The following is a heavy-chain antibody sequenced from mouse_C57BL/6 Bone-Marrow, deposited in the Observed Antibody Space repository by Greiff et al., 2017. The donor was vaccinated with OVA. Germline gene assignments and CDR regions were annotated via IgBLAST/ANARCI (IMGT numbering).Heavy chain of an antibody. V-gene: IGHV1-55*01. Sequence: QVQLQQPGAELVKPGASVKMSCKASGYTFTSYWITWVKQRPGQCLEWIGDIYPGSGSPNYNEKFKSKATLTVDTSSSTAYMPLSSLTSENSAVYSGAGSNCSAWFAYWGQGTLVTVSA. CDR3: AGSNCSAWFAY. D-gene: IGHD2-5*01. CDR1: GYTFTSYW. J-gene: IGHJ3*01. CDR2: IYPGSGSP.